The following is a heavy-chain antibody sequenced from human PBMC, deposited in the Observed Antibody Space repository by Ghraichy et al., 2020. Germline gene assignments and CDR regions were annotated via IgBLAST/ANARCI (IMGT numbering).Heavy chain of an antibody. V-gene: IGHV1-24*01. CDR3: ATDAAPEYTSDWYYFDY. D-gene: IGHD6-19*01. Sequence: ASVKVSCKVSGHTLTEFSIHWVRQAAGKGLEWMGGFDAEDDDTIYARKFQGRVSMTEDTSTDTAYMELSSLTSEDTAVYYCATDAAPEYTSDWYYFDYWGQGTLVTVSS. J-gene: IGHJ4*02. CDR1: GHTLTEFS. CDR2: FDAEDDDT.